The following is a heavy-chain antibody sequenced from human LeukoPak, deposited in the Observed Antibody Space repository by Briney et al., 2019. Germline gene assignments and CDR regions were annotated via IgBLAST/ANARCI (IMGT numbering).Heavy chain of an antibody. CDR3: ARGCGGGPGCYILDY. V-gene: IGHV3-33*01. CDR2: IWPDGSNE. D-gene: IGHD2-21*01. CDR1: GFTFSSFG. Sequence: PGGSLRLSCAASGFTFSSFGMHWVRQAPGKGLEWVAIIWPDGSNEVYIESVKGRFTISRDNSKNTLYLHMNSLRGGDTAMYYCARGCGGGPGCYILDYWGQGTLVTVSS. J-gene: IGHJ4*02.